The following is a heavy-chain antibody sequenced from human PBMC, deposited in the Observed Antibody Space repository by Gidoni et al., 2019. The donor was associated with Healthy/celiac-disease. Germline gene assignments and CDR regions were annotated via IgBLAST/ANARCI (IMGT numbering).Heavy chain of an antibody. CDR2: IYHSGST. Sequence: QVQLQESGPGLAKPSETLSLTCAVSGYSISSGYYWCWIRQPPGKGLEWIGSIYHSGSTYYNPSLKSRVTISVDTSKNQFSLKLSSVTAADTAVYYCARDGRDIVVVTAIRPIDYWGQGTLVTVSS. V-gene: IGHV4-38-2*02. J-gene: IGHJ4*02. CDR1: GYSISSGYY. D-gene: IGHD2-21*02. CDR3: ARDGRDIVVVTAIRPIDY.